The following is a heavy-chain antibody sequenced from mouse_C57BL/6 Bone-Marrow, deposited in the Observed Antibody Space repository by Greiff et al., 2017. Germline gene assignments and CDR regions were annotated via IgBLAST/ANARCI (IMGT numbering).Heavy chain of an antibody. D-gene: IGHD1-1*01. V-gene: IGHV1-22*01. CDR2: INPNNGGT. J-gene: IGHJ3*01. Sequence: EVQLQQSGPELVKPGASVKMSCKASGYTFTDYNMHWVKQSHGKSLEWIGYINPNNGGTSYNQKFKGKATLTVNKSSSTAYMELRSLTSEDSAVYYCATYYGSSYGAYWGQGTLVTVSA. CDR3: ATYYGSSYGAY. CDR1: GYTFTDYN.